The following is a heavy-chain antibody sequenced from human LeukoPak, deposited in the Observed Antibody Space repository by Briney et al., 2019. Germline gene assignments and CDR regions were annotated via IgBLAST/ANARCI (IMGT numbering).Heavy chain of an antibody. D-gene: IGHD1-26*01. Sequence: GGSLRLSCAASGFTFDDYGMSWVCQAPGKGLEWGSYISSSGSTIYYADSVKGRFTISRDNAKNSLYLQMNSLRAEDTAVYYCARAVGSYDAFDIWGQGTMVTVSS. CDR2: ISSSGSTI. CDR1: GFTFDDYG. CDR3: ARAVGSYDAFDI. J-gene: IGHJ3*02. V-gene: IGHV3-11*04.